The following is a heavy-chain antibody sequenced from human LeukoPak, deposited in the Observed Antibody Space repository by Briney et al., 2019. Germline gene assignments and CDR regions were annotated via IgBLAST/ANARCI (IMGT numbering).Heavy chain of an antibody. CDR2: IKGDGSST. J-gene: IGHJ4*02. CDR1: GFTFTTYW. CDR3: VREGLECSGSSCQRAAFDY. D-gene: IGHD2-2*01. Sequence: GGSLRLSCAASGFTFTTYWMHWVRQVPGKGLVWVARIKGDGSSTRHADSMKGRFTISRDNAKNTPYLQMNSLRDEDTAVYYCVREGLECSGSSCQRAAFDYWGQGTLVTVSS. V-gene: IGHV3-74*01.